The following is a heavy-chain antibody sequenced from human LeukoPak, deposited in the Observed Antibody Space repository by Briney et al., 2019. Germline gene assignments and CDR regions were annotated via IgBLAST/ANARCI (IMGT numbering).Heavy chain of an antibody. CDR3: ARVVDSRDFWSGQHTRD. CDR1: GGSISSGDYY. D-gene: IGHD3-3*01. V-gene: IGHV4-30-4*08. Sequence: PSETLSLTCTVSGGSISSGDYYWSWIRQPPGKGLEWIGYIYYSGSTYYNPALKSRVTISVDTSKNQFSLKLSSVTAADTAVYYCARVVDSRDFWSGQHTRDWGQGTLVTVSS. CDR2: IYYSGST. J-gene: IGHJ4*02.